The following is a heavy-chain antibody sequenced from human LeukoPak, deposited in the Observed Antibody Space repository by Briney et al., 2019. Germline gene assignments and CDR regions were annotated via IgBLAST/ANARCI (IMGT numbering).Heavy chain of an antibody. Sequence: GGSLRLSCAASGFGFSNYWVSWVRQAPGKGLEWVANMNEDGSEKNYVDSVKGRFTISRDNAQDSLYLQMNSLRAEETAVYYCARDRGYSNFDYWGQGTLLTVSS. D-gene: IGHD4-11*01. CDR2: MNEDGSEK. CDR3: ARDRGYSNFDY. J-gene: IGHJ4*02. V-gene: IGHV3-7*01. CDR1: GFGFSNYW.